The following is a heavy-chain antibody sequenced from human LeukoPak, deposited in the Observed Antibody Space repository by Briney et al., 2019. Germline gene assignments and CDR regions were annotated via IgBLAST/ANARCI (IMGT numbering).Heavy chain of an antibody. Sequence: GGSLRLSCAVSGFTFSSYAMSWVRQAPGKGLEWVSTISGSGGTYYADSVKGRFTISRDNSKNTLYLQMNSLRAEDTAVYYCAKDRNRSNSDWTFGYWGQGILVTASS. V-gene: IGHV3-23*01. J-gene: IGHJ4*02. CDR3: AKDRNRSNSDWTFGY. CDR2: ISGSGGT. D-gene: IGHD6-19*01. CDR1: GFTFSSYA.